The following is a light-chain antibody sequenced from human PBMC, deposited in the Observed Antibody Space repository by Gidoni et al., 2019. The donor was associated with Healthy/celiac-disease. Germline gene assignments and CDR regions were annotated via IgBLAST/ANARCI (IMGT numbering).Light chain of an antibody. CDR3: QQRSTPYT. Sequence: EIVLTQSPATLSLSPGERATLSCRASQSVSSYLAWYQQKPGQAPRLLIYDASNRATGIPARSSGSGSGTDFTLTISSLEPEDFAVYYCQQRSTPYTFGQGTKLEIK. CDR2: DAS. CDR1: QSVSSY. J-gene: IGKJ2*01. V-gene: IGKV3-11*01.